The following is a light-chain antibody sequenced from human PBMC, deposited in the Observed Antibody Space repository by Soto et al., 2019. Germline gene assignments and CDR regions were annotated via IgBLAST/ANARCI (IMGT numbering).Light chain of an antibody. Sequence: QSVLTQPPSVSEAPRQRVTISCSGSSSNIGNNAVNWYQQLPGKAPKLLIYYDDLLPSGVSDRFSGSKSGTSASLAISGLQSEDEADYYCAAWDDSLNGYVLGTGTKVTV. CDR2: YDD. V-gene: IGLV1-36*01. CDR1: SSNIGNNA. CDR3: AAWDDSLNGYV. J-gene: IGLJ1*01.